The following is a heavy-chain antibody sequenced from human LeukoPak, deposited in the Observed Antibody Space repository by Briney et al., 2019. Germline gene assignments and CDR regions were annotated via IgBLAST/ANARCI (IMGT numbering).Heavy chain of an antibody. CDR1: GGTFSSYT. CDR3: ARGGRCSSTSCYTSAEYFQH. V-gene: IGHV1-69*02. CDR2: IIAILGIA. J-gene: IGHJ1*01. D-gene: IGHD2-2*02. Sequence: ASVKVSCKASGGTFSSYTISWVRQAPGQGLEWMGRIIAILGIANYAQKFQGRVTITADKSTSTAYMELSSLRSEDTAVYYCARGGRCSSTSCYTSAEYFQHWGKGTLVTVSS.